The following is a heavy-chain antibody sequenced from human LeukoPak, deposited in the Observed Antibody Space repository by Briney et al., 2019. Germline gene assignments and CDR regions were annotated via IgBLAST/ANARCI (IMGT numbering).Heavy chain of an antibody. Sequence: ASVKVSCKASLYTFTSFGVSWVRQAPGQGLQWMGWISGYNGNTNFAQKFQGRVTMTTDTSTSTAYMELRSLRSDDTAAHYCARDSPYSSSSLGFDFWGQGTLVTVSS. V-gene: IGHV1-18*01. D-gene: IGHD6-13*01. CDR1: LYTFTSFG. CDR3: ARDSPYSSSSLGFDF. J-gene: IGHJ4*02. CDR2: ISGYNGNT.